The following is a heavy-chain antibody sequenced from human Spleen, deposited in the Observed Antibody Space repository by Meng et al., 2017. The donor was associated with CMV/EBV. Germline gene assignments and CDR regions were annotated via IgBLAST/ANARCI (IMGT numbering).Heavy chain of an antibody. J-gene: IGHJ3*02. V-gene: IGHV3-30*02. D-gene: IGHD3-3*01. Sequence: GGSLRLSCAASGFSFSTFGMHWVRQAPGKGLEWVAFIRYDGTNTYYADSVKGRFTISRDNSKNTLYLQINSLRVEDTAMYYCGKGDPHYGFWSGYYPGSAFDIWGQGTMVTV. CDR2: IRYDGTNT. CDR3: GKGDPHYGFWSGYYPGSAFDI. CDR1: GFSFSTFG.